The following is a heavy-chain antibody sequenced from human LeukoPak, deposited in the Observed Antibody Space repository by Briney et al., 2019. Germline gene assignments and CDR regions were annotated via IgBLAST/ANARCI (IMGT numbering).Heavy chain of an antibody. D-gene: IGHD6-13*01. Sequence: SRVTISVDTSKNQFSLKVSSVTAADTAVYYCASGSGVALAAAGSRFDYWGQGTLVTVSS. V-gene: IGHV4-59*09. J-gene: IGHJ4*02. CDR3: ASGSGVALAAAGSRFDY.